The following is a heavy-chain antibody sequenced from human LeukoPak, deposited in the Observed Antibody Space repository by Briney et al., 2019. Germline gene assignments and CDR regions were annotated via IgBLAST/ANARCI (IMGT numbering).Heavy chain of an antibody. V-gene: IGHV3-7*01. J-gene: IGHJ5*02. Sequence: PGGSLRLSCAASGFTFSSYWMSWVRQAPGKGLEWVANIKQDGSEKYYVDSVKGRFTISRDNSENTLYLQMNGLTAEDTAMYYCARDSYQDYYGRFDPWGQGTLVIVSS. D-gene: IGHD3-10*01. CDR2: IKQDGSEK. CDR3: ARDSYQDYYGRFDP. CDR1: GFTFSSYW.